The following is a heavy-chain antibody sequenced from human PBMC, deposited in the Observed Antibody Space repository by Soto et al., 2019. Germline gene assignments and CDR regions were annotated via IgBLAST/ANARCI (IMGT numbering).Heavy chain of an antibody. J-gene: IGHJ4*02. Sequence: PSETLSLTRSVSGGSITTTKYFWSWVRQTPGKGLEWIANIFYTGSPYNSPSLRSRATISVDTSKNQFSLKLSSVAAADTAMYYCASLQVPGSFDYWGQGILVTVS. V-gene: IGHV4-39*01. CDR1: GGSITTTKYF. D-gene: IGHD2-15*01. CDR3: ASLQVPGSFDY. CDR2: IFYTGSP.